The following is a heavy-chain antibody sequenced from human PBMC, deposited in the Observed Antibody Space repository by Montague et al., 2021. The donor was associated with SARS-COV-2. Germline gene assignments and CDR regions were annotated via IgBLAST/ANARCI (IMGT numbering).Heavy chain of an antibody. CDR3: ARSYGTTVVTRAFDY. J-gene: IGHJ4*02. D-gene: IGHD4-23*01. V-gene: IGHV2-70*01. CDR1: GFSLSTSGMC. Sequence: VKPTQTLTLTCTFSGFSLSTSGMCVSWIRQPPGNSLEWLTLIXLDYYKYYSTSLKTRLTISKDTSNNQVVLTMPNMDPVDTATYYCARSYGTTVVTRAFDYWGQGTLVTVSS. CDR2: IXLDYYK.